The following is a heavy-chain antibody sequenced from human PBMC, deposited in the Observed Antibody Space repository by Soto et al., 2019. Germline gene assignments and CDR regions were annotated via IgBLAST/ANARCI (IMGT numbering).Heavy chain of an antibody. CDR3: ARDGLRFLEWLLYAFDI. D-gene: IGHD3-3*01. Sequence: GGSLRLSCAASGFTFSSYSMNWVRQAPGKGLEWVSSISSSSSYIYYADSVKGRFTISRDNAKNSLYLQMNSLRAEDTAVYYCARDGLRFLEWLLYAFDIWGQGTMVTVSS. V-gene: IGHV3-21*01. CDR2: ISSSSSYI. CDR1: GFTFSSYS. J-gene: IGHJ3*02.